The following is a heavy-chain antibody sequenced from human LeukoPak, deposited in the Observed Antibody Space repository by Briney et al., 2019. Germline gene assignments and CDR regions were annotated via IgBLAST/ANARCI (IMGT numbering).Heavy chain of an antibody. J-gene: IGHJ4*02. V-gene: IGHV4-59*08. CDR2: IYYSGST. D-gene: IGHD2-21*02. CDR1: GGSISGYY. Sequence: SETLSLTCTVSGGSISGYYWSWIRQPPGKGLEWIGYIYYSGSTNYNPSLKSRVTISVDTSKNQFSLKLSSVTAADTAVYYCARGYCGGDCYLYYFDYWGQGTLVTVSS. CDR3: ARGYCGGDCYLYYFDY.